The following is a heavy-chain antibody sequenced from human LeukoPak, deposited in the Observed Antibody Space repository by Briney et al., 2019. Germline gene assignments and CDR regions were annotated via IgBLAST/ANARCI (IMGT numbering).Heavy chain of an antibody. CDR1: GFIFNNYA. D-gene: IGHD3-10*01. Sequence: GRSLRLSCVASGFIFNNYAMHWVRQAPGKGLEWVAVISFDGSNKYYADPVKGRFTISRDNSNNTLYLLMNSLRAEDTAVYYCARARITLVRGPDIIKYYFGYWGQGTLVTVSS. CDR3: ARARITLVRGPDIIKYYFGY. V-gene: IGHV3-30*04. CDR2: ISFDGSNK. J-gene: IGHJ4*02.